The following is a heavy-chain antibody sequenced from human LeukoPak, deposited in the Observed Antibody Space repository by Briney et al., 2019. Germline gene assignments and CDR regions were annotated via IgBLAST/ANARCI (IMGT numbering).Heavy chain of an antibody. CDR1: GYTFTGYY. V-gene: IGHV1-24*01. Sequence: ASVKVSCKASGYTFTGYYMHWVRQAPGQGLEWMGGFDPEDGETIYAQKFQGRVTMTEDTSTDTAYMELSSLRSEDTAVYYCAILDNWNDVDYWGQGTLVTVSS. CDR3: AILDNWNDVDY. CDR2: FDPEDGET. D-gene: IGHD1-20*01. J-gene: IGHJ4*02.